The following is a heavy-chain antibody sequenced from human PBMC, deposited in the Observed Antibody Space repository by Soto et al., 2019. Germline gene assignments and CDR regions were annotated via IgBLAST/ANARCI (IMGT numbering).Heavy chain of an antibody. D-gene: IGHD3-3*01. CDR2: VYYSGST. J-gene: IGHJ4*02. Sequence: SETLSLTCTVYGGSIRSYYWTWFRQPPGKGLEWIGYVYYSGSTKYNPSLKSRVTISVDSSKNQFSLKLDSVTAADTAVYYCARLGGYYQAFDHWGQGTLVTVS. CDR3: ARLGGYYQAFDH. CDR1: GGSIRSYY. V-gene: IGHV4-59*08.